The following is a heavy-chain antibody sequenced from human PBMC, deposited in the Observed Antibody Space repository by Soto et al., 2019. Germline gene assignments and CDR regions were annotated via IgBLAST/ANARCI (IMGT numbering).Heavy chain of an antibody. J-gene: IGHJ3*02. CDR1: GFTFSSYA. Sequence: QVQLVESGGGVVQPGRSLRLSCAASGFTFSSYAMHWVRQAPGKGLEWVAVISYDGSNKYYADSVKGRFTISRDNSKNTLYLKMNSLRAEDTAVYYCARGEEELYAFDIWGQGTMVTVSS. D-gene: IGHD1-26*01. V-gene: IGHV3-30-3*01. CDR3: ARGEEELYAFDI. CDR2: ISYDGSNK.